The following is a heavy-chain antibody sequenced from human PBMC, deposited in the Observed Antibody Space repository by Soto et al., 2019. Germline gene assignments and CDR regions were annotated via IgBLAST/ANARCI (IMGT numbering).Heavy chain of an antibody. CDR2: ISGSGGST. Sequence: PGGSLRLSCAASGFTFSSYAMSWVRQAPGKGLEWVSAISGSGGSTYYADSVKGRFTISRDNSKNTLYLQMNSLRAEDTAVYYCAKCALSSDNPVQCHGGFDGYNLPFDEWGRGTLVTVSS. J-gene: IGHJ4*02. CDR1: GFTFSSYA. D-gene: IGHD5-12*01. CDR3: AKCALSSDNPVQCHGGFDGYNLPFDE. V-gene: IGHV3-23*01.